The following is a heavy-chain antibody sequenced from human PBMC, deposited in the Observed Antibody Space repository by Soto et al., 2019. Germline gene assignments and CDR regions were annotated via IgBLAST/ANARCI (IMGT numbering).Heavy chain of an antibody. CDR2: IVVGSGNT. D-gene: IGHD6-19*01. CDR3: ATPGIAVAGTSSSAFDI. Sequence: SVQVSCKASGFTFTSSAVQWVRQARGQRLEWIGWIVVGSGNTNYAQKFQERVTITRDMSTSTAYMELSSLRSEDTAVYYCATPGIAVAGTSSSAFDIWGQGTMVTVSS. CDR1: GFTFTSSA. V-gene: IGHV1-58*01. J-gene: IGHJ3*02.